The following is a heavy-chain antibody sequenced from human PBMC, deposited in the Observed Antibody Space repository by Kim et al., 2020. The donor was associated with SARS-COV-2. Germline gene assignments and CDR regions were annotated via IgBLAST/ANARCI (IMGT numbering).Heavy chain of an antibody. CDR3: ATGYSSGWYGSDY. V-gene: IGHV1-69*01. Sequence: YAQKFQGRVTITADESTSTAYMELSSLGSEDTAVYYCATGYSSGWYGSDYWGQGTLVTVSS. D-gene: IGHD6-19*01. J-gene: IGHJ4*02.